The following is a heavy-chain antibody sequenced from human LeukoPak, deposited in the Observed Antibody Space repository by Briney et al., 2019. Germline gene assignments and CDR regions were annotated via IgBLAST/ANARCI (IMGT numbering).Heavy chain of an antibody. Sequence: ASVKVSCKASGGTFSSYAISWVRQAPGQGLEWMGIINPSGGSTSYAQKFQGRVTMTRDTSTSTVYMELSSLRSEDTAVYYCARGATTATTFAYWGQGTLVTVSS. V-gene: IGHV1-46*01. CDR3: ARGATTATTFAY. J-gene: IGHJ4*02. CDR1: GGTFSSYA. CDR2: INPSGGST. D-gene: IGHD4-17*01.